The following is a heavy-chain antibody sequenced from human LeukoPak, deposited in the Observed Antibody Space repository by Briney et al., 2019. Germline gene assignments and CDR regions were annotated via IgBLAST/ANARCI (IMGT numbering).Heavy chain of an antibody. J-gene: IGHJ4*02. CDR2: IKQDGSEE. CDR3: ARRPYYYDSLDY. V-gene: IGHV3-7*01. D-gene: IGHD3-22*01. Sequence: GGSLRLSCAASGFIFKSYWMSWVRQAPGKGLEWVANIKQDGSEENYVDSVRGRFTISRDNAKKSLYLQMNSLRAEDTALYYCARRPYYYDSLDYWGQGTLVTVSS. CDR1: GFIFKSYW.